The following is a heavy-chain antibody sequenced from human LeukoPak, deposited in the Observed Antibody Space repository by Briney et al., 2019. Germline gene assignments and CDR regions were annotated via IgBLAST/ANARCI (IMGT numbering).Heavy chain of an antibody. D-gene: IGHD3-3*01. CDR2: IYTSGST. CDR1: GGSISSYY. V-gene: IGHV4-4*07. CDR3: ARGAITIFGVVIKYYYGMDV. Sequence: PSETLSLTCTVSGGSISSYYWSWIRQPAGKGLEWIGRIYTSGSTNYNPSLKGRVTMSVDTSKNQFSLKLSSVTAADTAVYYCARGAITIFGVVIKYYYGMDVWGQGTTVTVSS. J-gene: IGHJ6*02.